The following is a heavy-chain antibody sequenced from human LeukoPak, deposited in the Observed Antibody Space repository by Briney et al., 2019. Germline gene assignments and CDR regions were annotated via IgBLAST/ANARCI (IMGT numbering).Heavy chain of an antibody. J-gene: IGHJ4*02. CDR2: IYTSGST. CDR1: GGSISSGSYY. CDR3: ARGGEARPDY. V-gene: IGHV4-61*02. D-gene: IGHD6-6*01. Sequence: SQTLSLTCTVSGGSISSGSYYWSWIRQPAGKGLEWIGRIYTSGSTNYNPSLKSRVTISVDTSKNQFSLKLSSVTAADTAVYYCARGGEARPDYWGQGTLVTVSS.